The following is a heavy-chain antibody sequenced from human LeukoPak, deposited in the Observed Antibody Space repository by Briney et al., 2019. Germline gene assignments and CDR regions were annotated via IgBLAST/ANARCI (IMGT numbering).Heavy chain of an antibody. Sequence: SETLSLTCTVSGGSISSGGYYWSWIRQHPGKGLEWIGYIYYNGNTYYNPSLKSRLTISGDTSKNQFSLKLSSVTAADTAVYYCVRNFDSYNAFDISGQGTMVTVSS. CDR2: IYYNGNT. CDR3: VRNFDSYNAFDI. CDR1: GGSISSGGYY. J-gene: IGHJ3*02. D-gene: IGHD3-22*01. V-gene: IGHV4-31*03.